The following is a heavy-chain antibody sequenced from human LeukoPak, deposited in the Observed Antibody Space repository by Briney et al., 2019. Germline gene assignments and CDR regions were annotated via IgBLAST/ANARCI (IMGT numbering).Heavy chain of an antibody. CDR2: IYTSGST. CDR3: ARDAIVGATYFDY. CDR1: GGSISSGSYY. J-gene: IGHJ4*02. D-gene: IGHD1-26*01. Sequence: PSQTLSLTCTVSGGSISSGSYYWSWIWQPAGTGLEWIGRIYTSGSTNYHPSLKSRVTISVDTSKNQFSLKLSSVTAADTAVYYCARDAIVGATYFDYWGQGTLVTVSS. V-gene: IGHV4-61*02.